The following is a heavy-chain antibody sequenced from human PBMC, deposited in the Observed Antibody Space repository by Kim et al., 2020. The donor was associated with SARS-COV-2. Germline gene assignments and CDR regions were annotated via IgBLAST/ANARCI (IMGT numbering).Heavy chain of an antibody. CDR1: GFTFSSYG. V-gene: IGHV3-33*01. Sequence: GGSLRLSCAASGFTFSSYGMHWVRQAPGKGLEWVAVIWYDGSNKYYADSVKGRFTISRDNSKNTLYLQMNSLRAEDTAVYYCARDYYYESSGRDYWGQGTLVTVSS. CDR2: IWYDGSNK. J-gene: IGHJ4*02. D-gene: IGHD3-22*01. CDR3: ARDYYYESSGRDY.